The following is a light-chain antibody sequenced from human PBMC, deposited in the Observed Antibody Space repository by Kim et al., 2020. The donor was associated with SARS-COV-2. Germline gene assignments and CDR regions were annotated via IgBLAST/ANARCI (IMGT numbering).Light chain of an antibody. CDR2: GGS. J-gene: IGLJ3*02. CDR3: CSYAGSGGV. V-gene: IGLV2-23*01. CDR1: NSDVGSYNL. Sequence: SITYSCTGTNSDVGSYNLVSWLQQDTGKAPKLLIFGGSKRGSGVSIHFSGSRSGNTASLTSSGLQAEDESDCYCCSYAGSGGVFGGGTQLTVL.